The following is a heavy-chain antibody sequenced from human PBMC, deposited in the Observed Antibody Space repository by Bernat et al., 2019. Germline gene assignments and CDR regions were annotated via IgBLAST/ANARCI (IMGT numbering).Heavy chain of an antibody. CDR3: AKDSGDIVVVPGPNWFDP. CDR1: GFTFSSYA. V-gene: IGHV3-23*04. J-gene: IGHJ5*02. D-gene: IGHD2-2*01. CDR2: ISGSGGST. Sequence: EVQLVESGGGLVQPGGSLRLSCAASGFTFSSYAMSWVRQAPGKGLEWVSAISGSGGSTYYADSRKGRFTISRDNSKNTLYLQMNSLRAEDTAVYYCAKDSGDIVVVPGPNWFDPWGQGTLVTVSS.